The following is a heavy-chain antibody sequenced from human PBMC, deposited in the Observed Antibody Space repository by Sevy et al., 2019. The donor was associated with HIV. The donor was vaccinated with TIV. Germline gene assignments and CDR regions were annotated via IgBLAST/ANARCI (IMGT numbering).Heavy chain of an antibody. V-gene: IGHV3-53*01. CDR3: ARERSGAYERYFYGMDV. CDR1: GFNVNSNY. CDR2: IYSGGST. D-gene: IGHD6-19*01. Sequence: GGSLRLSCAASGFNVNSNYMSWVRQAPGKGLEWVSVIYSGGSTYYADSVKGRFLISRDNSKNTVYLQMNSLRAEDTAVYYCARERSGAYERYFYGMDVWGQGTTVTVSS. J-gene: IGHJ6*02.